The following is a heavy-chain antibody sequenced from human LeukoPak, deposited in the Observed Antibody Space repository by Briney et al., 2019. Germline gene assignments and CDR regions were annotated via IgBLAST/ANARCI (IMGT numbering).Heavy chain of an antibody. CDR3: VVSPYSSSWPTFDY. D-gene: IGHD6-13*01. J-gene: IGHJ4*02. CDR2: ISSSGSTI. Sequence: GGSLRLSCAPSGFTFTNYEMNWVRQAPGQGLEWVSYISSSGSTIYYADSVKGRFTISRDDAKNSLYLQMNSLRAEGTAVYYCVVSPYSSSWPTFDYWGQGTLVTVSS. CDR1: GFTFTNYE. V-gene: IGHV3-48*03.